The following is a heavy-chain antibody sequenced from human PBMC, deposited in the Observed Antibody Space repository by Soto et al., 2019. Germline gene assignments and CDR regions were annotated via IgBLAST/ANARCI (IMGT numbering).Heavy chain of an antibody. D-gene: IGHD3-10*01. Sequence: EVQLVQSGAEVKKPGESLKISCKGSGYSFTSYWIGWVRQMPGKGLEWMGIIYPGDSDTRYSPSFQGQVTISADTSISTAYLQWSSLKASDTAMYYCASSAVHGFNYYYYGMDVWGQGTTVTVSS. CDR3: ASSAVHGFNYYYYGMDV. CDR2: IYPGDSDT. J-gene: IGHJ6*02. CDR1: GYSFTSYW. V-gene: IGHV5-51*01.